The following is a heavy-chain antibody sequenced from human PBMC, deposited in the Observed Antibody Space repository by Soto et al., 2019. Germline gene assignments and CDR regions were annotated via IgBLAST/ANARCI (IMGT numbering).Heavy chain of an antibody. Sequence: QVQLVESGGGVVQHGRSLRLSCAASGFTFSNYGMHWVRQAPGKGLEWVSVIWYDGSNEYYADSVKGRITISRDNSKITLYLQMNSPRAEATDVYYCGRVQGRWYGSGSYQGMDVWGQGTTVTVSS. CDR2: IWYDGSNE. CDR1: GFTFSNYG. V-gene: IGHV3-33*01. D-gene: IGHD3-10*01. CDR3: GRVQGRWYGSGSYQGMDV. J-gene: IGHJ6*02.